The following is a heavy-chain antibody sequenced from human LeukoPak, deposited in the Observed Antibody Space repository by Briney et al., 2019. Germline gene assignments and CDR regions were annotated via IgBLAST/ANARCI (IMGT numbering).Heavy chain of an antibody. Sequence: GGSLRLSCAASGFTLSSYSMNWVRQAPGKGLEWVSSISSSSSYIYYADSVKGRFTISRDNAKNSLYLQMNSLRAEDTAVYYCARAGYCSSTSCYGDAFDIWGQGTMVTVSS. J-gene: IGHJ3*02. CDR3: ARAGYCSSTSCYGDAFDI. D-gene: IGHD2-2*01. V-gene: IGHV3-21*06. CDR1: GFTLSSYS. CDR2: ISSSSSYI.